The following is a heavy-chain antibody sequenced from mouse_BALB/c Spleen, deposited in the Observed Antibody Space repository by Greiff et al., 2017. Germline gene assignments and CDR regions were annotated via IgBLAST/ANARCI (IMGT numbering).Heavy chain of an antibody. Sequence: QVQLQQSGAELVRPGSSVKISCKASGYAFSSYWMNWVKQRPGQGLEWIGQIYPGDGDTNYNGKFKGKATLTADKSSRTAYMQISSLTSEDSAVYFCAREGYYGSSYYFDYWGQGTTLTVSS. J-gene: IGHJ2*01. CDR3: AREGYYGSSYYFDY. V-gene: IGHV1-80*01. CDR1: GYAFSSYW. CDR2: IYPGDGDT. D-gene: IGHD1-1*01.